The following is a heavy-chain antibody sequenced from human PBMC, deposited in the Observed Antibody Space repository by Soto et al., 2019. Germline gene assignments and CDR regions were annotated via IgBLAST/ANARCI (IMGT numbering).Heavy chain of an antibody. CDR3: VKGGWLDF. D-gene: IGHD3-16*01. CDR1: GFTFNTFE. Sequence: EVQLLESGGGLVQPGGSLRLSCAASGFTFNTFEMSWVRQAPGRGLEGVSFISDDSSRTYYADAVKGRFTISRDNSKYTLYLQMNSLTAEDTAVYACVKGGWLDFWGQGTLVTVSS. J-gene: IGHJ5*01. CDR2: ISDDSSRT. V-gene: IGHV3-23*01.